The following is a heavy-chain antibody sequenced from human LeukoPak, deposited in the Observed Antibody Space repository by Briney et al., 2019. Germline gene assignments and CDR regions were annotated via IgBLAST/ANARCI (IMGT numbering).Heavy chain of an antibody. Sequence: SETLSLTCTVSGGSISSGDYYWSWIRQPPGKGLEWIGYIYYSGSTYYNPSLKSRVTISVDTSKNQFSLKLSSVTAADTAVYCCARGHYDILTGYFIPCYFDYWGQGTLVTVSS. CDR2: IYYSGST. CDR1: GGSISSGDYY. D-gene: IGHD3-9*01. V-gene: IGHV4-30-4*01. J-gene: IGHJ4*02. CDR3: ARGHYDILTGYFIPCYFDY.